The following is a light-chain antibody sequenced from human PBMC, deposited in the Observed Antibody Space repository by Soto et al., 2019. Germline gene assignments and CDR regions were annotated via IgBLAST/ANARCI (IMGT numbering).Light chain of an antibody. J-gene: IGKJ1*01. CDR3: QQYHSYPRT. CDR1: QSISSW. Sequence: DIQMTQSPSTLSASVGDRVTITCRASQSISSWLAWYQQKPGKAPKLLIYKASSLESGVPSRFSGSGSGTEFPLTISSLQPDDFATYYCQQYHSYPRTFGQGPKVEIK. CDR2: KAS. V-gene: IGKV1-5*03.